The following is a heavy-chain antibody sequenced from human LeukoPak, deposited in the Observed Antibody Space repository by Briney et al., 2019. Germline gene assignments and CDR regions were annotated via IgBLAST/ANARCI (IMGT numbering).Heavy chain of an antibody. CDR3: NCEGDAFDI. CDR1: GGTFSSYA. Sequence: ASVKVSCKASGGTFSSYAISWVRQAPGQGLEWMGRINPNSGGTNYAQKFQGRVTMTRDTSISTAYMELSRLRSDDTAVYYCNCEGDAFDIWGQGTMVTVSS. J-gene: IGHJ3*02. D-gene: IGHD2-21*01. V-gene: IGHV1-2*06. CDR2: INPNSGGT.